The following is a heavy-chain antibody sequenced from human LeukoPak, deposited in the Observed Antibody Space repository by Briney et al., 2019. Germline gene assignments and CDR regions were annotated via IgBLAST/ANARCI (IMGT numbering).Heavy chain of an antibody. CDR1: GFTFSTNA. CDR2: ISYDGSNK. Sequence: GRSLTLSCAASGFTFSTNAMHWVSQAPGNLLDSVAVISYDGSNKYYADSVKGRFTISRDNSKNTLYLQMNTLRAEDTAVYYCAKDVSWNWFDPWGQGTLVTVSS. J-gene: IGHJ5*02. CDR3: AKDVSWNWFDP. V-gene: IGHV3-30*18.